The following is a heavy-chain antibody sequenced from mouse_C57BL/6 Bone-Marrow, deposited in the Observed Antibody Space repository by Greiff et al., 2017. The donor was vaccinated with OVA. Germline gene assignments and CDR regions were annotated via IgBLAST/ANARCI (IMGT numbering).Heavy chain of an antibody. CDR2: IWSGGST. Sequence: QVQLQQSGPGLVQPSQSLSITCTVSGFSLTSYGVHWVRQSPEKGLEWLGVIWSGGSTDDNAAFISRLSISKDNSKSQVFFKMNSLQADDTAIYYCARNDYYFDYWGQGTTLTVSS. D-gene: IGHD2-13*01. J-gene: IGHJ2*01. CDR3: ARNDYYFDY. V-gene: IGHV2-2*01. CDR1: GFSLTSYG.